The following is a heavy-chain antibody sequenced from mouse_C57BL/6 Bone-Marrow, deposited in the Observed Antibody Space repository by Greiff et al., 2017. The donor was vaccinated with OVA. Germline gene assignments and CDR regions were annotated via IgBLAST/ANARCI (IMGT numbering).Heavy chain of an antibody. CDR2: IHPNSGST. CDR1: GYTFTSYW. CDR3: APYGSGYFDV. J-gene: IGHJ1*03. Sequence: VQLQQPGAELVKPGASVKLSCKASGYTFTSYWMHWVKQRPGQGLEWIGMIHPNSGSTNYNEKFKSKATLTVDKSSSTAYLQLSSLTSEDSAVYYLAPYGSGYFDVWGTGTTVTVSS. V-gene: IGHV1-64*01. D-gene: IGHD1-1*01.